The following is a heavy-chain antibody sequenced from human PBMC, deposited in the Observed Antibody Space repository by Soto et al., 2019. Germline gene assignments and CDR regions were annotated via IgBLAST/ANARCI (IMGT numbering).Heavy chain of an antibody. V-gene: IGHV3-23*01. CDR2: ILVGGST. CDR1: GFICSSYD. CDR3: AKATATGGGAFEI. D-gene: IGHD2-8*02. Sequence: GGPLRLSCAVSGFICSSYDMSWVRQAPGKGLEWVSTILVGGSTHYEDSVKGRFTISRDTSKNTVYLQMNSLTAGDTAMYYCAKATATGGGAFEICGQGTMVTVSS. J-gene: IGHJ3*02.